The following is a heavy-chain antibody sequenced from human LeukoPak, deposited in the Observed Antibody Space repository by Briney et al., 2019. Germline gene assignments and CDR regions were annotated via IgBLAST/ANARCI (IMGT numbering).Heavy chain of an antibody. CDR1: GFTFTTYW. V-gene: IGHV3-74*03. CDR3: IRETHVGLYLEY. J-gene: IGHJ4*02. CDR2: INTDGRVT. D-gene: IGHD3-10*02. Sequence: GGSLRLSCTASGFTFTTYWMHWVRQAPGKGLVWVARINTDGRVTTYAESVKGRFTVSRDNAENTLYLEMNNLRPEDTAVYYCIRETHVGLYLEYWGEGTLATVTS.